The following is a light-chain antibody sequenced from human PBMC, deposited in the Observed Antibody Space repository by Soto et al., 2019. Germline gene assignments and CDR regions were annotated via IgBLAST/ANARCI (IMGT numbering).Light chain of an antibody. CDR3: QQCNSCPLT. J-gene: IGKJ4*01. CDR1: QGISSC. Sequence: DIQMTQSPSSLSACLLDRVTIXCRASQGISSCLAWYQQKPGKVPKLLIYDASSLESGVPSRFSGSGSGTDFTLTISSLQPEDFAAYYCQQCNSCPLTFGGGAKVDNK. V-gene: IGKV1-5*01. CDR2: DAS.